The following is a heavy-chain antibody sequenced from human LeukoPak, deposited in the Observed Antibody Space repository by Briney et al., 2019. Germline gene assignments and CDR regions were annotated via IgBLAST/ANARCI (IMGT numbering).Heavy chain of an antibody. V-gene: IGHV4-4*02. Sequence: PSETLSLTCAVSGGSISSSNWWSWVRQPPGKGLEWIGEIYHSGSTNYNPSLKSRVTISVGKSKNQFSLKLSSVTAADTAVYYCARSPVVVVTAPTGAFDIWGQGTMVTVSS. D-gene: IGHD2-21*02. CDR1: GGSISSSNW. CDR2: IYHSGST. J-gene: IGHJ3*02. CDR3: ARSPVVVVTAPTGAFDI.